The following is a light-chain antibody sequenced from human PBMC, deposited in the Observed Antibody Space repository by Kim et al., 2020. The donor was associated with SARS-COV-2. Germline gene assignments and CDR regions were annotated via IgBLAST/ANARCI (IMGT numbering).Light chain of an antibody. CDR1: SSDVGTYTY. CDR2: DVS. CDR3: SSYTSSSFYV. Sequence: GQSILISFTGSSSDVGTYTYVSWYQQHPGNAPKLMIYDVSNRPLGVSNRFSGSKSGNTASLTISGLQTEDEADYYCSSYTSSSFYVFGTGTKVTVL. J-gene: IGLJ1*01. V-gene: IGLV2-14*03.